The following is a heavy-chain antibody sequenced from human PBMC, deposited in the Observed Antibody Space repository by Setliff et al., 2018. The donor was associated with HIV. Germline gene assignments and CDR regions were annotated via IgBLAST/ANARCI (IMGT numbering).Heavy chain of an antibody. CDR3: ASDYLYYNLYNGSPVYGMDV. J-gene: IGHJ6*02. CDR2: MSTGGDIK. V-gene: IGHV3-30-3*01. CDR1: GFTFSSYV. D-gene: IGHD3-3*01. Sequence: HPGGSLRLSCAATGFTFSSYVLHWVRQAPGKGLEWVTVMSTGGDIKIYADSVKGRFTISRDNSKNSLYPQMNSLRVEDTAVYYCASDYLYYNLYNGSPVYGMDVWGQGTTVTVSS.